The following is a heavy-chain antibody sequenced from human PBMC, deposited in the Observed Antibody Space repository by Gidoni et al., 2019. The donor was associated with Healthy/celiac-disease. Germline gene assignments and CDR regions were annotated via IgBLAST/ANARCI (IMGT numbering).Heavy chain of an antibody. CDR1: GFTFSSYW. CDR2: RKQDGSEK. J-gene: IGHJ3*02. CDR3: ARESQIVVVTVSAFDI. Sequence: EVQLVESGGGLVQPGGSLRLSCAAPGFTFSSYWMSWVRQAPGKGLGWVANRKQDGSEKYYVDSVKGRFTISRDNDKNSLYLQMNSLRAEDTAVYYCARESQIVVVTVSAFDIWGQGTMVTVSS. V-gene: IGHV3-7*03. D-gene: IGHD2-21*02.